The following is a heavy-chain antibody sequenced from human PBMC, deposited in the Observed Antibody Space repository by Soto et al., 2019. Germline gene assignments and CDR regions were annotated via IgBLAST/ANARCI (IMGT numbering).Heavy chain of an antibody. CDR3: ARNKALSGSSYGYYFDY. CDR1: GGSISSSSYY. D-gene: IGHD5-18*01. CDR2: IYYTGSA. J-gene: IGHJ4*02. Sequence: KTSETLSLTCTVSGGSISSSSYYWAWIRQPPGKGLEWIGSIYYTGSAYYNPSLKSRVTISVDTSKNQFSLKLSSVTAADTAVYYCARNKALSGSSYGYYFDYWGQGALGTGSS. V-gene: IGHV4-39*01.